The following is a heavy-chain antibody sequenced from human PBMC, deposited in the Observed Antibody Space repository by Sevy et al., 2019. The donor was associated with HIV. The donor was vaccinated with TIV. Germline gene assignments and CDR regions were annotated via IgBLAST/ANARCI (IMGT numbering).Heavy chain of an antibody. D-gene: IGHD5-12*01. CDR2: IGGDKKKS. Sequence: GGSLRLSCGASGFKFDDHTMHWVRQAPGKGLQWVSFIGGDKKKSSYASSVQGRFSISRDNRRNTLYLQMHSLRIEDTGSYFCAKDVGGFSGFDYWGQGTLVTDSS. V-gene: IGHV3-43*01. J-gene: IGHJ4*02. CDR1: GFKFDDHT. CDR3: AKDVGGFSGFDY.